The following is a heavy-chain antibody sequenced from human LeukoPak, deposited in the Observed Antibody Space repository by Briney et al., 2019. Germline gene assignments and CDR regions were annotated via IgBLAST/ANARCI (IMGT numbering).Heavy chain of an antibody. J-gene: IGHJ4*02. CDR1: GFTFSSYS. CDR2: ISSSSSYI. D-gene: IGHD7-27*01. V-gene: IGHV3-21*01. CDR3: ARDDGDPISFDY. Sequence: PGGSLRLSCAASGFTFSSYSMNWVRQAPGKGLEWVSSISSSSSYIYYADSVKGRFTISRDNAKNSLYLQMNSLRAEATAVSSCARDDGDPISFDYWGQGTLVTVSS.